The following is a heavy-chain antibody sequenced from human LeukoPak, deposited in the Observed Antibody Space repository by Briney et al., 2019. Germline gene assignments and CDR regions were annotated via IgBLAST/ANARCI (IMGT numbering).Heavy chain of an antibody. V-gene: IGHV3-23*01. CDR2: ISGSGGST. CDR1: GFTFSSYA. Sequence: PGGSLRLSCVASGFTFSSYAMSWVRQAPGKGLEWVSAISGSGGSTYYADSVKGRFTISRDNSKSTLYLQMNSLRAEDTAVYYCAKGGLRFLEWLLDYWGQGTLVTVSS. CDR3: AKGGLRFLEWLLDY. D-gene: IGHD3-3*01. J-gene: IGHJ4*02.